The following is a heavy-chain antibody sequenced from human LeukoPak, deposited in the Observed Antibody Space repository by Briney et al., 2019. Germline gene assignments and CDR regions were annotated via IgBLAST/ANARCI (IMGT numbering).Heavy chain of an antibody. CDR3: ARKGGGQLVNTRRWFDP. D-gene: IGHD6-13*01. J-gene: IGHJ5*02. V-gene: IGHV4-34*01. CDR1: GGSFSGYY. CDR2: IHHSGST. Sequence: SETLSLTCAIYGGSFSGYYWSWIRQPPGKGLEWIGEIHHSGSTNYNPSLKSRVTISVDTSKKQFSLKLSSVTAADTAIYYCARKGGGQLVNTRRWFDPWGQGTLVTVSS.